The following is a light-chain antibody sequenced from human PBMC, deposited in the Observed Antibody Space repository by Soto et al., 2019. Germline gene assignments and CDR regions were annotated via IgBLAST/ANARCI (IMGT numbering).Light chain of an antibody. CDR1: SSDVGGYNY. V-gene: IGLV2-14*01. J-gene: IGLJ1*01. CDR2: ASS. CDR3: SSYTSGTTLYV. Sequence: QSALTQPASVSGSPGQSITISCTGTSSDVGGYNYVSWYQHHAGKAPRLMIYASSNRPSGVSHRFSGSRSGNTASLTISGLQAEDEADYYCSSYTSGTTLYVFGTVTKLTVL.